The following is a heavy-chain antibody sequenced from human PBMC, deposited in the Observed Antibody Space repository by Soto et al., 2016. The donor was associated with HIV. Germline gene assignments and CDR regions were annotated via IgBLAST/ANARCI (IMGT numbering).Heavy chain of an antibody. Sequence: QVQLVQSETEVKKPGASVKVSCKASGYTFTTYGVSWVRQAPGQGLEWMGWISAYNGNTDYAQKLQGRVTMTTDTSTSTAYMELRSLRSDDTAVYYCARDHTSGCHTNWGQGTLVTVSS. J-gene: IGHJ4*02. CDR3: ARDHTSGCHTN. CDR1: GYTFTTYG. CDR2: ISAYNGNT. D-gene: IGHD6-19*01. V-gene: IGHV1-18*01.